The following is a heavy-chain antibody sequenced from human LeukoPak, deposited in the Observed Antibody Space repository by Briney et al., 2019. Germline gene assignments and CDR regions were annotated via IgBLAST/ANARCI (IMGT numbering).Heavy chain of an antibody. D-gene: IGHD5-18*01. CDR3: ARDSGGYSYASRPYYYYMDV. CDR1: GFTFSSYV. Sequence: GGSLRLSCAASGFTFSSYVMHWVRQAPGKGLEWVAVICYDGSNKYYADSVKGRFTISRDNYKNTLYLQMNSLRAEDTAVYYCARDSGGYSYASRPYYYYMDVWGKGTTVTVSS. V-gene: IGHV3-33*01. CDR2: ICYDGSNK. J-gene: IGHJ6*03.